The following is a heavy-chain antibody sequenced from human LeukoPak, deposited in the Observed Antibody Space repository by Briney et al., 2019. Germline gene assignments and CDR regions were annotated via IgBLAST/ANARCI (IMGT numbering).Heavy chain of an antibody. Sequence: SETLSLTCTVSGGSITSSSYYWGWIRQPPGKGLEWIRSIYYSGSTYYNPSLKSRVTISVDTSKNQFSLKLSSVTAADTAVCYCARHRGNWNDGLSYYMDVWGKGTTVTVSS. V-gene: IGHV4-39*01. CDR3: ARHRGNWNDGLSYYMDV. CDR1: GGSITSSSYY. D-gene: IGHD1-1*01. J-gene: IGHJ6*03. CDR2: IYYSGST.